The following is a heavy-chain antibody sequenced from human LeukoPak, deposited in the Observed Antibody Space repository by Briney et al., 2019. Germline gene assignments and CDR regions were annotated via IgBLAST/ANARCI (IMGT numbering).Heavy chain of an antibody. Sequence: TGGSLRLSCSASGFTFSSYAMSWVRQAPGKGLEWVSAISGSGGSTYYADSVKRRFTISRDNSKNTLYLQMNSLRAEDTAVYYCAKEDLYYYDSSGQPIDYWGQGTLVTVSS. CDR2: ISGSGGST. CDR3: AKEDLYYYDSSGQPIDY. D-gene: IGHD3-22*01. J-gene: IGHJ4*02. CDR1: GFTFSSYA. V-gene: IGHV3-23*01.